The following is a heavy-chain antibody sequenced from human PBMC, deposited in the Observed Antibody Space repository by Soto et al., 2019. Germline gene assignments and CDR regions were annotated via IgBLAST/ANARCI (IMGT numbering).Heavy chain of an antibody. CDR3: ARSGGGPFDL. V-gene: IGHV4-59*08. Sequence: QVQLQESGPGLVKPSETLSLTCTVSGGSISSYYWSWIRQPPGKGLEWIGYIYYSGSTNYNPSLKSRVTISVDTSKNQFSLKLSSVTAADTAVYYCARSGGGPFDLWGRGTLVTVSS. J-gene: IGHJ2*01. CDR2: IYYSGST. CDR1: GGSISSYY. D-gene: IGHD2-15*01.